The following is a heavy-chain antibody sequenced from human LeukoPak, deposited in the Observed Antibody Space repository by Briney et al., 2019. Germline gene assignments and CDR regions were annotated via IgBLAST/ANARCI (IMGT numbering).Heavy chain of an antibody. Sequence: ASVTVSCKASGGTFSSYAISWVRQAPGQGLEWMGRIIPILGIANYAQKSQGRVTITADKSTSTAYMELSSLRSEDTAVYYCAREQVIAVAGTSNQDALDYWGQGTLVTVSS. V-gene: IGHV1-69*04. CDR1: GGTFSSYA. CDR3: AREQVIAVAGTSNQDALDY. J-gene: IGHJ4*02. CDR2: IIPILGIA. D-gene: IGHD6-19*01.